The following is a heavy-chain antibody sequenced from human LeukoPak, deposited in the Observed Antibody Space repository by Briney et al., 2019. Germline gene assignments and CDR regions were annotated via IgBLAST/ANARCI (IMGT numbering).Heavy chain of an antibody. CDR1: GYKFSTYS. CDR2: INPNSGGT. D-gene: IGHD6-19*01. CDR3: AREYSSGCGY. V-gene: IGHV1-2*02. Sequence: GASVKVSCKTSGYKFSTYSITWVRQAPGQGLEWMGWINPNSGGTNYEQKFQGRVTMTRDTPISTAYMELSRLRSDDTAVYYCAREYSSGCGYWGQGTLVTVS. J-gene: IGHJ4*02.